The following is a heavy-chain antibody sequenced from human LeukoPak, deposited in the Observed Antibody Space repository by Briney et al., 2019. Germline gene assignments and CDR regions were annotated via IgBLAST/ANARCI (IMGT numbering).Heavy chain of an antibody. CDR3: ARRIQLWFVDY. Sequence: SETLSLTGTVSDGSISSSSYSWGWIRQPPGKGLEWIGSIYYSGSTYYNPSLKSRVTISVDTSKNQFSLKLSSVTAADTAVYYCARRIQLWFVDYWGQGILVTVSS. V-gene: IGHV4-39*01. D-gene: IGHD5-18*01. CDR1: DGSISSSSYS. CDR2: IYYSGST. J-gene: IGHJ4*02.